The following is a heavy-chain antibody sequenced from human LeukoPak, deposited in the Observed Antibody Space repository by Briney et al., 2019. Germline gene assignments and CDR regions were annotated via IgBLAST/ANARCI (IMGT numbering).Heavy chain of an antibody. J-gene: IGHJ5*02. CDR2: INHSGST. CDR1: GGSFSGYY. V-gene: IGHV4-34*01. Sequence: SETLSLTCAVYGGSFSGYYWSWIRQPPGKGLEWIGEINHSGSTNYNPSLKSRVTISVDTSKNQFSLKLNSVTAADTAVYYCVRETMVTPNWFDPWGQGTLVTVSS. D-gene: IGHD4/OR15-4a*01. CDR3: VRETMVTPNWFDP.